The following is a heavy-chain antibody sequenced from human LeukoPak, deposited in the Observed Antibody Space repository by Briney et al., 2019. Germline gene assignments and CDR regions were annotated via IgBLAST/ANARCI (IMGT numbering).Heavy chain of an antibody. CDR2: ISGSGGST. CDR3: AKDNRGTIVVVTPYYFDY. D-gene: IGHD3-22*01. CDR1: GFTFGTYA. V-gene: IGHV3-23*01. Sequence: GGSLRLSCAASGFTFGTYAMSWVRQAPGKGLEWDSDISGSGGSTYYADPVKGRFTISRDNSKNTLYLQMNSLRAEDTAIYYCAKDNRGTIVVVTPYYFDYWGQGTLVTVSS. J-gene: IGHJ4*02.